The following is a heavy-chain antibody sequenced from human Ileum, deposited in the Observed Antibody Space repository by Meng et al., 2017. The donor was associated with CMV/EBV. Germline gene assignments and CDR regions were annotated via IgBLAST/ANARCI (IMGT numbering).Heavy chain of an antibody. V-gene: IGHV4-39*01. Sequence: GSLRLSCSVSGGSISSSTYYWGWIRQPPGKGLEWIGSISYSGNTYYNPSLNSRVTISVDTSKNQFSLKLISMTAADTAVFYCARHLGSYNWFDSWGQGTLVTVAS. CDR2: ISYSGNT. CDR3: ARHLGSYNWFDS. CDR1: GGSISSSTYY. D-gene: IGHD6-6*01. J-gene: IGHJ5*01.